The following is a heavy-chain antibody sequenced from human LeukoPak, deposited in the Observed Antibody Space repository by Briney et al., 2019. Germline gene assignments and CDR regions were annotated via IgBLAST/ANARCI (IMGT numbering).Heavy chain of an antibody. J-gene: IGHJ4*02. CDR1: GFTFSTYA. CDR3: ARTNYDILAY. D-gene: IGHD3-9*01. CDR2: ISGSGVST. V-gene: IGHV3-23*01. Sequence: GGSLRLSCAASGFTFSTYAMSWVRQAPGKGLQWVSAISGSGVSTYYADSVRGRFTISRDNSKNTVYLQMNSLGDDDTAVHYCARTNYDILAYWGQGTLVTVSS.